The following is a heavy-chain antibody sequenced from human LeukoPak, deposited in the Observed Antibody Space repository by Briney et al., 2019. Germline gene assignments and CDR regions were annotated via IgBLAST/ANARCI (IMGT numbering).Heavy chain of an antibody. V-gene: IGHV4-59*01. CDR2: IYYSGGT. J-gene: IGHJ3*01. CDR3: ARHRGGFDL. Sequence: TSETLSLTCTVSGGSISSYYWSWLRQPPGKGLEWLGYIYYSGGTNYNPSLKSRVTISVDTSKIHFSLKLSSVTAADTAAYYCARHRGGFDLWGQGTMVTVSS. CDR1: GGSISSYY. D-gene: IGHD2-15*01.